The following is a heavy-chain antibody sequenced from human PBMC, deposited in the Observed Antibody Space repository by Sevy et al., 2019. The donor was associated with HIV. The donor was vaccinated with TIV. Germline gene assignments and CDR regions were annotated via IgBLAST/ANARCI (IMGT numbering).Heavy chain of an antibody. D-gene: IGHD3-3*01. Sequence: SETLSLTCTVSGGSISSGGYYWSWIRQHPGKGLEWIGYIYYSGSTYYNPSLKSLVTISVDTSKKQFSLKLSSVAAAGMAVDYCARGGVSYDFWSGYYGTYGMDVWGEGTAVTVS. CDR3: ARGGVSYDFWSGYYGTYGMDV. V-gene: IGHV4-31*01. CDR1: GGSISSGGYY. J-gene: IGHJ6*02. CDR2: IYYSGST.